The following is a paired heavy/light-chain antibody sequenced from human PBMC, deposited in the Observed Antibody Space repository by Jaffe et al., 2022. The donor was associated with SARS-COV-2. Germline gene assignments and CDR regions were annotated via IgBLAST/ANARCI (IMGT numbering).Heavy chain of an antibody. D-gene: IGHD2-8*01. J-gene: IGHJ4*02. Sequence: EVQLLESGGDLVQPGGSLRLSCAASGFTFGSHGMSWVRQPPGKGLEWVSSTSRDAGVTFYTDSVKGRFTTSRDNSRNILYLQMNSLRAEDTAVYYCARIGPNSESNFWGQGTPVTVTS. CDR3: ARIGPNSESNF. V-gene: IGHV3-23*01. CDR1: GFTFGSHG. CDR2: TSRDAGVT.
Light chain of an antibody. CDR1: SGHTSYT. J-gene: IGLJ3*02. CDR3: ETWDSNNRV. V-gene: IGLV4-60*03. CDR2: LEGNGNY. Sequence: QPVLTQSSSASASLGSSVKLTCTLSSGHTSYTIAWHQQQPGKAPRFLMRLEGNGNYNKESVVPDRFSGSSSGADRYLTISNLQSEDETDYYCETWDSNNRVFGGGTRLTVL.